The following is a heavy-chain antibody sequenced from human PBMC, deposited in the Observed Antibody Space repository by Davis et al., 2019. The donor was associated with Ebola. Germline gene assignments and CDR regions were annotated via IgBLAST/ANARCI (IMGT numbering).Heavy chain of an antibody. CDR2: ISYDGSNK. Sequence: GESLKISCAASGFTFSSYAMHWVRQAPGKGLEWVAVISYDGSNKYYADSVKGRFTISRDNSKNTLYLQMNSLRAEDTAVYYCASSWGPNRSRFDYWGQGTLVTVSS. D-gene: IGHD2-15*01. CDR1: GFTFSSYA. V-gene: IGHV3-30-3*01. J-gene: IGHJ4*02. CDR3: ASSWGPNRSRFDY.